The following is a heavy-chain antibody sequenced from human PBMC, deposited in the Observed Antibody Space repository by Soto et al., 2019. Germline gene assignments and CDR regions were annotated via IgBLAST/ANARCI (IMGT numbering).Heavy chain of an antibody. CDR1: GFAFSHVW. V-gene: IGHV3-15*01. D-gene: IGHD2-15*01. CDR2: IKRKSDHGTT. CDR3: ATEGEMSGASDWADYFDH. J-gene: IGHJ4*01. Sequence: EMQLVESGGGLVEPGGSVRLSCAASGFAFSHVWMTWVRQAQGKGLEWVGRIKRKSDHGTTDYAAAVKGRFTISRDDSKNTLYLQMDSLKSEDTAVYYCATEGEMSGASDWADYFDHWGRRTLVTVSS.